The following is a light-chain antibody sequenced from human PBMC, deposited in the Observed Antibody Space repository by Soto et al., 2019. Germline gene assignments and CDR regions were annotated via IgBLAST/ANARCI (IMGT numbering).Light chain of an antibody. CDR2: EVS. J-gene: IGLJ3*02. V-gene: IGLV2-14*01. CDR3: SSYTTGSTLV. CDR1: GSDVGVYNY. Sequence: QSALTQPASVSGSAGQSITLSFTWTGSDVGVYNYVSWYQQHPGKVPKLLIFEVSNRPSGFSDRFSGSKSGNTAYLTSSGLQADDEADYYCSSYTTGSTLVFGGGTKLTVL.